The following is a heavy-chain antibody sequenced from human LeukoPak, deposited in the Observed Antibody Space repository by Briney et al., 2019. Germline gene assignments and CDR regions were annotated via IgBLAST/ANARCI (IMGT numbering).Heavy chain of an antibody. J-gene: IGHJ3*02. D-gene: IGHD2-15*01. CDR3: ARGGFTPDAFDI. Sequence: SETLSLTCTVSGGSISSYYWSWIRQPPGKGLEWIGYIYYSGSTNYNPSLKSRVTISVDTSKNQFSLKPSSVTAADTAVYYCARGGFTPDAFDIWGRGTMVNVSS. V-gene: IGHV4-59*01. CDR1: GGSISSYY. CDR2: IYYSGST.